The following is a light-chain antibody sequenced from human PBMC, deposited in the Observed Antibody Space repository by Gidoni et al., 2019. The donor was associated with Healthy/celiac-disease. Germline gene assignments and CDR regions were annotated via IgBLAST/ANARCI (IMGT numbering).Light chain of an antibody. Sequence: DIQLTKSPSTLSASVGARVTITCRASQSISSWLAWYQQNQGKAPKLLIYDASSLESGVPSRFSGSGSGTEFTLTISSLQPDDFATYYCQQYNSYPLTFGPGTKVDIK. CDR2: DAS. V-gene: IGKV1-5*01. CDR3: QQYNSYPLT. J-gene: IGKJ3*01. CDR1: QSISSW.